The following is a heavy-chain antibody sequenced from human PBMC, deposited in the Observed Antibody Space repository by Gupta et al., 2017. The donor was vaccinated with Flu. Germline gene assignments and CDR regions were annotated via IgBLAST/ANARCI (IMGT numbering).Heavy chain of an antibody. CDR1: APSISSSSYY. D-gene: IGHD6-19*01. CDR2: IDCSGST. Sequence: LQLQASGPGLVKPSEPLSLTCTVSAPSISSSSYYWGWILPPPGEGLEWIGRIDCSGSTYYNPSNKSRGTISVDTSKNQFSLKLSSVTAADTAVYYCARHGTGYSSGWYFSDYWGQGTLVTVSS. CDR3: ARHGTGYSSGWYFSDY. J-gene: IGHJ4*02. V-gene: IGHV4-39*01.